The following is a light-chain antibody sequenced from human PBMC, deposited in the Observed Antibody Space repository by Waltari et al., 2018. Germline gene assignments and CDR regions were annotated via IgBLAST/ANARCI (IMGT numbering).Light chain of an antibody. J-gene: IGKJ1*01. V-gene: IGKV2-28*01. CDR1: QSLLHSNGYYY. Sequence: DIVLTQSPLSLPVTPGEPASIPGRSSQSLLHSNGYYYLDWYLQKPGQSPQVLIYLGSNRASGVPDRFSGSGSGTDFTLRISRVEADDVGVYYCMQPLQTPWTFGQGTKVEIK. CDR3: MQPLQTPWT. CDR2: LGS.